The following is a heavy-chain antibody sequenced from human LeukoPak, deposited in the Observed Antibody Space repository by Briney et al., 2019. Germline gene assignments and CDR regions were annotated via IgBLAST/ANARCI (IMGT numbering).Heavy chain of an antibody. CDR2: INSDGIST. V-gene: IGHV3-74*01. Sequence: GGSLRLSCAASRLTFSRYWMHRVSQAPGKGLVWVSRINSDGISTSYADSVKGRFTISRDNAKNTLYLQMNSLRAEDTAVYYCARDGNYYDSSGPADYWGQGTLVTVSS. D-gene: IGHD3-22*01. CDR1: RLTFSRYW. J-gene: IGHJ4*02. CDR3: ARDGNYYDSSGPADY.